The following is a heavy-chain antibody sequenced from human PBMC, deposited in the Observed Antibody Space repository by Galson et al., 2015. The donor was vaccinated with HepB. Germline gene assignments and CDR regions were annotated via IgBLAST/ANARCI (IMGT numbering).Heavy chain of an antibody. CDR2: IIPIFGTA. CDR1: GGTFSSYA. D-gene: IGHD5-24*01. Sequence: SVKVSCKASGGTFSSYAISWVRQAPGQGLEWMGGIIPIFGTANYAQKFQGRVTITADESTSTAYMELSSLRSEDTAVYYCARDLEMVTITGYYYYGMDVWGQGTTVTVSS. CDR3: ARDLEMVTITGYYYYGMDV. J-gene: IGHJ6*02. V-gene: IGHV1-69*13.